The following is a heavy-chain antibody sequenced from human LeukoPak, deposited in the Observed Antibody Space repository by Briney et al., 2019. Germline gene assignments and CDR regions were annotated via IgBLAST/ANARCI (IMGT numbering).Heavy chain of an antibody. CDR2: IRSKAYGGTT. J-gene: IGHJ6*03. D-gene: IGHD3-16*01. Sequence: GGSLRLSCTASGFTFGDYAMSWVRQAPGKGLEWVGFIRSKAYGGTTEYAASVKGRFTISRDDSKSIAYLQMNSLKTEDTAVYYCTRDNLGVLGSYYYYYYYMDVWGKGTTVTVSS. CDR1: GFTFGDYA. CDR3: TRDNLGVLGSYYYYYYYMDV. V-gene: IGHV3-49*04.